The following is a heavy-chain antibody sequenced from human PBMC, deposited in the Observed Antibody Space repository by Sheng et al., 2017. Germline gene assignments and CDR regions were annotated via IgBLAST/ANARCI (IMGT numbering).Heavy chain of an antibody. D-gene: IGHD6-19*01. J-gene: IGHJ2*01. V-gene: IGHV3-74*01. CDR1: GFTFSSYW. CDR3: ARSLLAVAGTSYWYFDL. CDR2: INSDGSST. Sequence: EVQLVESGGGLVQPGGSLRLSCAASGFTFSSYWMHWVRQAPGKGLVWVSRINSDGSSTSYADSVKGRFTISRDNAKNTLYLQMNSLRAEDTAVYYCARSLLAVAGTSYWYFDLWGRGTLVTVSS.